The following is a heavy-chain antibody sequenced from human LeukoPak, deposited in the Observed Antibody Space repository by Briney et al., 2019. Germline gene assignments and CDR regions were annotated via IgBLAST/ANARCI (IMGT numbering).Heavy chain of an antibody. CDR2: ISAYNGNT. Sequence: ASVNVSCKPSVYTFTNYGISWVRQAPGQGLEWMGWISAYNGNTNYAQKLQGRVTMTTDTSTSTAYMELRSLRSDDTAVYYCATSYGSGSYYNVYYWGQGTLVTVSS. J-gene: IGHJ4*02. CDR1: VYTFTNYG. V-gene: IGHV1-18*01. D-gene: IGHD3-10*01. CDR3: ATSYGSGSYYNVYY.